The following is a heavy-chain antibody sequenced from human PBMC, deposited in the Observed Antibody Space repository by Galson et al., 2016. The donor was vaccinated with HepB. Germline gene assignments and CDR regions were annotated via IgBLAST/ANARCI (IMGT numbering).Heavy chain of an antibody. CDR1: GGSVDTYY. Sequence: ETLSLPCAVSGGSVDTYYWSWIRQSPGKTPEYIGHICTKGSTNYKPSLQGRVSISVNTSKNCVSLKLSSVTAADTAVYFCARRSGIYHRYPVQHWGQGTLVIVSS. CDR3: ARRSGIYHRYPVQH. CDR2: ICTKGST. V-gene: IGHV4-59*02. D-gene: IGHD1-26*01. J-gene: IGHJ1*01.